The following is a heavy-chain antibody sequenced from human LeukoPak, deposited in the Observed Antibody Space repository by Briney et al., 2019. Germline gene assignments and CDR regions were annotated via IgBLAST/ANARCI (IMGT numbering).Heavy chain of an antibody. V-gene: IGHV3-43*02. CDR3: AKPHHSRSWYGEYFQH. CDR1: GFTFDDYA. J-gene: IGHJ1*01. D-gene: IGHD6-13*01. CDR2: ISGDGGST. Sequence: PGGSLRLSCAASGFTFDDYAMHWVRQAPGKGLEWVSLISGDGGSTYYADSVKGRFTISRDNSKNSLYLQMNSLRTEDTALYYCAKPHHSRSWYGEYFQHWGQGTLVTVSS.